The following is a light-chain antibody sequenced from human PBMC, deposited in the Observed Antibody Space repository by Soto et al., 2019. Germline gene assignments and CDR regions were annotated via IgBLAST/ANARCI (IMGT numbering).Light chain of an antibody. Sequence: QSVLTQPPSASGTPGQRVTISCSGSTSNIGSNSVNWYQQLPGTAPKLLLYSSDRRPSGVPDRFSGSKSGTSASLAINGLQPEDEGDDYCAAWDDSLNGWVFGGGTKLTVL. CDR2: SSD. CDR1: TSNIGSNS. CDR3: AAWDDSLNGWV. V-gene: IGLV1-44*01. J-gene: IGLJ3*02.